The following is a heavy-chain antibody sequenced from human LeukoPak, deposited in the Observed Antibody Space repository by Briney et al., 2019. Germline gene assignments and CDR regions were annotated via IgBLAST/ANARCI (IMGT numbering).Heavy chain of an antibody. CDR3: ARAGYTISSYRFDY. J-gene: IGHJ4*02. CDR2: IYTTGRT. CDR1: GGSINSYW. V-gene: IGHV4-4*07. D-gene: IGHD3-16*02. Sequence: SETLSLNCSVSGGSINSYWWSWTRQPAGKGLEFIGRIYTTGRTNYNPSLKSRVSMSVDTSKNKFSLELRSVTAADTAVYFCARAGYTISSYRFDYWGQGALVTVSS.